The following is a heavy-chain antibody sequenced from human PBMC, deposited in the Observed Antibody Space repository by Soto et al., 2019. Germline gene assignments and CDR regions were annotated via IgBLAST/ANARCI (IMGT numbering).Heavy chain of an antibody. CDR3: ARVLRSDACDT. V-gene: IGHV5-10-1*01. CDR1: GYKFTTYW. J-gene: IGHJ3*02. Sequence: EVQLVQSGAEVKEPGESLKISCKGFGYKFTTYWVTWMRQMPGKGLEWMGRIDPSDSYTRYNPAFQGHVTLSVDKSITTAYLQWSSLKASDSAIYYCARVLRSDACDTWGQGTLLTVSS. CDR2: IDPSDSYT.